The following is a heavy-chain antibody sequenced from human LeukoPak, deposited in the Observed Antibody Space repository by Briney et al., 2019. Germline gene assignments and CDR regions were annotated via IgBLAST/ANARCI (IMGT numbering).Heavy chain of an antibody. CDR2: IYHSGST. J-gene: IGHJ4*02. CDR1: GGSISSSSGNC. D-gene: IGHD4-23*01. CDR3: ARNGGNSDFDY. Sequence: SETLSLTCAVSGGSISSSSGNCWNWVRPPPGKGLEWIGEIYHSGSTNYNLSLKSRVTMLLDKSKNQFSLKLSSVTAADTAVYYCARNGGNSDFDYWGQGTLVTVSS. V-gene: IGHV4-4*02.